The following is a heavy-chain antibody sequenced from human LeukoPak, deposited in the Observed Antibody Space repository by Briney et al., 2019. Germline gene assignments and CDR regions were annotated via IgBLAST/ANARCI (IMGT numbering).Heavy chain of an antibody. D-gene: IGHD1-14*01. CDR2: IYTSGST. V-gene: IGHV4-61*02. CDR3: ARERPPRTMNLYAFDI. CDR1: GGSISSGSYY. J-gene: IGHJ3*02. Sequence: TSQTLSLTCTVSGGSISSGSYYWSWIRQPAGKGLEWIGRIYTSGSTNYNPSLKSRVTISVDTSKNQFSLKLTSVTAADTAVYHCARERPPRTMNLYAFDIWGQGTMVTASS.